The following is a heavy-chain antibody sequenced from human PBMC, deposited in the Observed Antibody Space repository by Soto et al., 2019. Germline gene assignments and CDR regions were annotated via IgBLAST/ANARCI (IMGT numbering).Heavy chain of an antibody. D-gene: IGHD3-22*01. CDR2: INAGNGNT. V-gene: IGHV1-3*01. CDR3: AREPYYDNSGQIDY. CDR1: GDTFTSYA. J-gene: IGHJ4*02. Sequence: GASVKVSCKASGDTFTSYAMHWVRQAPGQRLEWMGWINAGNGNTKYSQKFQGRVTITRDTSASTAYMELSSLRSEDTAVYYCAREPYYDNSGQIDYWGQGTLVSVSS.